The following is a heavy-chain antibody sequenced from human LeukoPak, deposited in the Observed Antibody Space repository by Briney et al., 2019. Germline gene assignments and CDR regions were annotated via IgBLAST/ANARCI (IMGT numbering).Heavy chain of an antibody. Sequence: GESLKISCKGSGYSFTTYWIGWVRQMPGKGLEWIGIIFPGDSDTTYSPSLQGQVTISADKSINTAYLQWSSLRASDTAMYYCARPGGYFDRHFDYWGQGTLVTVSS. V-gene: IGHV5-51*01. D-gene: IGHD3-9*01. CDR1: GYSFTTYW. CDR3: ARPGGYFDRHFDY. CDR2: IFPGDSDT. J-gene: IGHJ4*02.